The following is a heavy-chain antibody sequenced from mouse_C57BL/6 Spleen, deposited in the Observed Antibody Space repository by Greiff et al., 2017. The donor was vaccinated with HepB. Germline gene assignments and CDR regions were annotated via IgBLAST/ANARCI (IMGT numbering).Heavy chain of an antibody. CDR1: GYSITSGYY. Sequence: EVKLVESGPGLVKPSQSLSLTCSVTGYSITSGYYWNWIRQFPGNKLEWMGYISYDGSNNYNPSLKNRISITRDTSKNQFFLKLNSVTTEDTATYYCARGTHYYGSSFAYWGQGTLVTVSA. CDR2: ISYDGSN. V-gene: IGHV3-6*01. D-gene: IGHD1-1*01. CDR3: ARGTHYYGSSFAY. J-gene: IGHJ3*01.